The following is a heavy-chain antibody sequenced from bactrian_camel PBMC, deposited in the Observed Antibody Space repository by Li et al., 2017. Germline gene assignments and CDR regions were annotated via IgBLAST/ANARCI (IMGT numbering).Heavy chain of an antibody. D-gene: IGHD3*01. CDR2: IDTDRTT. V-gene: IGHV3S53*01. Sequence: HVQLVESGGGSVQAGGSLRLSCAVSGSTVSRLYMAWYRQAPGQEREAVAAIDTDRTTSYTDSVKDRFTISRDNGKNTLYLRMNSLKPEDTATYFCAADEWGPTCYGLNSKYKGQGTQVTVS. J-gene: IGHJ4*01. CDR1: GSTVSRLY.